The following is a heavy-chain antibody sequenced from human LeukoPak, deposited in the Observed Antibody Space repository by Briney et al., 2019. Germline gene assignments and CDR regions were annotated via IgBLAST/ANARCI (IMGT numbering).Heavy chain of an antibody. D-gene: IGHD3-10*01. CDR1: GGSISTGDYS. Sequence: SETLSLTCAVSGGSISTGDYSWSWIRQPPGKGLEWIGYMYHSGSTFYNPSLRSRVTISVDRSKNQFSLKLNSVTAADTAVYYCARALGYYGSGTPYFDYWGQGALVIVSS. V-gene: IGHV4-30-2*01. CDR2: MYHSGST. J-gene: IGHJ4*02. CDR3: ARALGYYGSGTPYFDY.